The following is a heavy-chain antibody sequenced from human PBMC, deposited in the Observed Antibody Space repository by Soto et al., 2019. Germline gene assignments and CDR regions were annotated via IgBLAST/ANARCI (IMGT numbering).Heavy chain of an antibody. D-gene: IGHD3-3*01. CDR3: ARQQLRFLEWSSNDAFDI. CDR1: GYSVTSYW. V-gene: IGHV5-51*01. J-gene: IGHJ3*02. Sequence: GESLKISCKGSGYSVTSYWIGWVRQMPGKGLEWMGIIYPGDSDTRYSPSFQGQVTISADKSISTAYLQWSSLKASDTAMYYCARQQLRFLEWSSNDAFDIWGQGTMVTVSS. CDR2: IYPGDSDT.